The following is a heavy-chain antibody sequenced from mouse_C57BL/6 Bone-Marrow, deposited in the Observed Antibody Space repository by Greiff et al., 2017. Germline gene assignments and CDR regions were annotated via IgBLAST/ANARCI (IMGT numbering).Heavy chain of an antibody. Sequence: QVQLQQSGAELARPGASVKLSCKASGYTFTSYGISWVKQRTGQGLEWIGEIYPRSGNTYYNEKFKGKATLTADKSSSTAYMELRSLTSEDSAVYFCARGGYPLFAYWGQGTLVTVSA. CDR1: GYTFTSYG. CDR3: ARGGYPLFAY. V-gene: IGHV1-81*01. CDR2: IYPRSGNT. J-gene: IGHJ3*01. D-gene: IGHD2-2*01.